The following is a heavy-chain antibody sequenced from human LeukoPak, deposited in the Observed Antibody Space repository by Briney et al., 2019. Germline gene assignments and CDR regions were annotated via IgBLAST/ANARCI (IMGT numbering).Heavy chain of an antibody. CDR1: GYTFTIYA. D-gene: IGHD2-21*01. Sequence: ASVKVSFKASGYTFTIYAMHWVRQAPGQRVERMGWINAGNGNTKYSQEFQGRVTITRDTSASTAYMELSSLRSEDMAVYYCARGGPDSRTYYYYYMDVWGKGTTVTVSS. CDR3: ARGGPDSRTYYYYYMDV. V-gene: IGHV1-3*03. J-gene: IGHJ6*03. CDR2: INAGNGNT.